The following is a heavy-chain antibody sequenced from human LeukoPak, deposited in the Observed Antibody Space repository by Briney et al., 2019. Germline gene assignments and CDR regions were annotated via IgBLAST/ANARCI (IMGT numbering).Heavy chain of an antibody. CDR3: AREVVAAAGRTFDF. J-gene: IGHJ4*02. V-gene: IGHV4-59*01. CDR1: GDSFSYFY. D-gene: IGHD6-13*01. CDR2: IYNSGST. Sequence: SETLSLTCTVSGDSFSYFYWSWIRQPPGKGLEWIGYIYNSGSTNYNPSLKSRVTISLDTSKNQFSLKLSSVTAADTAVYYCAREVVAAAGRTFDFWGQGTLVTVSS.